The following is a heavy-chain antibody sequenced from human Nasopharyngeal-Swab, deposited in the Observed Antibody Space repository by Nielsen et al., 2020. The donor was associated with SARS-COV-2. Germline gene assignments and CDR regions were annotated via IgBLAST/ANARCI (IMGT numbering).Heavy chain of an antibody. V-gene: IGHV4-59*13. CDR1: GGSISSYY. CDR3: ARGFDY. J-gene: IGHJ4*02. CDR2: IYYSGST. Sequence: GSLRLSCTVSGGSISSYYWSWVRQPPGKGLEWIGYIYYSGSTNYNPSLKSRVTISVDTSKNPFSLKLSSVNAADTAVYYCARGFDYWGQGTLVTVPS.